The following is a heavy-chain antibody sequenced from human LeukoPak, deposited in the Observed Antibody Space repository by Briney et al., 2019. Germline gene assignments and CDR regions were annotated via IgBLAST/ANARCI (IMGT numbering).Heavy chain of an antibody. Sequence: GGSLRLSCAASGFTFSSYSMNWVRQAPGKGLEWVSSISSSSSYIYYADSVKGRFTISRDNSKNTLYLQMNSLRAEDTAVYYCARGGVVGDAFDIWGQGTMVTVSS. CDR3: ARGGVVGDAFDI. D-gene: IGHD3-22*01. CDR2: ISSSSSYI. V-gene: IGHV3-21*01. J-gene: IGHJ3*02. CDR1: GFTFSSYS.